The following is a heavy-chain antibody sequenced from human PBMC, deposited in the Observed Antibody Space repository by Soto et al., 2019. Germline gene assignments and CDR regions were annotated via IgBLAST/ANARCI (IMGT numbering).Heavy chain of an antibody. CDR1: GFTFSSYA. J-gene: IGHJ4*02. CDR3: AKDVDGYYRPVDY. D-gene: IGHD1-26*01. Sequence: EVQLLESGGGLVQPGGSLRLSCAASGFTFSSYAMSWVRQAPGKGLEWVSAIGGSGGSTYYADSVKGRFTISRDNSKNPLYLQMNSLRAADTAVYYCAKDVDGYYRPVDYWGQGTLVTVSS. CDR2: IGGSGGST. V-gene: IGHV3-23*01.